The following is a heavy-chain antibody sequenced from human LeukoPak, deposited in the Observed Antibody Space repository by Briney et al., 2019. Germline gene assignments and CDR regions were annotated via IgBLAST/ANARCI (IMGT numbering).Heavy chain of an antibody. CDR2: ISSSSSYI. D-gene: IGHD5-18*01. J-gene: IGHJ4*02. CDR3: TRNPADTAMVLMYYFDY. CDR1: GFTFSSYS. Sequence: GGSLRLSCAASGFTFSSYSMNWVRQAPGKGLEWVSSISSSSSYIYYADSVKGRFTISRDDSKNTAYLQMTSLKTEDTAVYYCTRNPADTAMVLMYYFDYWGQGTLVTVSS. V-gene: IGHV3-21*04.